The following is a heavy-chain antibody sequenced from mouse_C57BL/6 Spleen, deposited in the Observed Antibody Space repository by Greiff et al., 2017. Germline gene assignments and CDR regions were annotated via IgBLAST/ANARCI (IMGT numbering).Heavy chain of an antibody. Sequence: QVQLQQPGAELVMPGASVKLSCKASGYTFTSYWMHWVKQRPGQGLEWIGEIDPSDSYTNYNQKFKGKSTLTVDKSSSTAYMQLSSLTSADSAVYYCARATVYYFDYWGQGTTLTVSS. D-gene: IGHD1-1*01. CDR2: IDPSDSYT. J-gene: IGHJ2*01. CDR3: ARATVYYFDY. CDR1: GYTFTSYW. V-gene: IGHV1-69*01.